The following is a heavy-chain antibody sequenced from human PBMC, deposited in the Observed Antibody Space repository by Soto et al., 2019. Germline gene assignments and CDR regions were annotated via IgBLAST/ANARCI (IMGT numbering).Heavy chain of an antibody. CDR3: AKEAVAGTLAY. Sequence: ESGGGVVQPGRSLRLSCAASGFTFSSYGMHWVRQAPGKGLEWVAVISYDGSNKYYADSVKGRFTISRDNSKNTLYLQMNSLRAEDTAVYYCAKEAVAGTLAYWGQGTLVTVSS. J-gene: IGHJ4*02. D-gene: IGHD6-19*01. CDR2: ISYDGSNK. V-gene: IGHV3-30*18. CDR1: GFTFSSYG.